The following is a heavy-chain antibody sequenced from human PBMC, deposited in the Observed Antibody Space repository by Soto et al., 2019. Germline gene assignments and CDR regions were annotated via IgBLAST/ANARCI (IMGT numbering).Heavy chain of an antibody. J-gene: IGHJ4*02. Sequence: ASVKVSCKASGYTFTSYGISWVRQAPGQGLEWMGWISAYNGNTNYAQKLQGRVTKTTDTSTSTAYMELRSLRSDGTAVYYCARGRGEYYFDYWGQGALVTVSS. CDR1: GYTFTSYG. CDR3: ARGRGEYYFDY. CDR2: ISAYNGNT. D-gene: IGHD3-16*01. V-gene: IGHV1-18*01.